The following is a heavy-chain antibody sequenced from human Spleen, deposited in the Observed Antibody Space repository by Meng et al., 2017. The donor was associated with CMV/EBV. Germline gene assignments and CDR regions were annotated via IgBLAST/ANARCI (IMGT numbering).Heavy chain of an antibody. CDR1: GFRFNSYA. D-gene: IGHD3-3*01. CDR2: ISYDGRNK. CDR3: ASGLFGIAY. J-gene: IGHJ4*02. Sequence: GESLKISCAASGFRFNSYAMHWVRQAPGKGLEWVALISYDGRNKYYADSVKGRLIISRDTSQNIVYLQMNSLTAEDTAVYYCASGLFGIAYWGQGTLVTVSS. V-gene: IGHV3-30*03.